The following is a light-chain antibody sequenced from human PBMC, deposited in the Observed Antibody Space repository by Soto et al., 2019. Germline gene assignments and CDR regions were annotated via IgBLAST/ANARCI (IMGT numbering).Light chain of an antibody. CDR1: QSVSAN. Sequence: EIVMTQSPATLSVSPGERATLSCRASQSVSANLAWYQQKPGQAPRLLIYGASTMAAGIPARFSGSGSGTEFTLTISGLQSEDFAVYYCQQYDNRPTFGPGTKVDLK. V-gene: IGKV3-15*01. J-gene: IGKJ3*01. CDR3: QQYDNRPT. CDR2: GAS.